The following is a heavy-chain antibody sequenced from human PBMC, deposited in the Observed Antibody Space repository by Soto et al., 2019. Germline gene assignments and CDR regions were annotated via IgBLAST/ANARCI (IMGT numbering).Heavy chain of an antibody. D-gene: IGHD2-15*01. CDR1: GFTFSSYG. V-gene: IGHV3-30*18. Sequence: QVQLVESGGGVVQPEMSLRLSCAASGFTFSSYGMHWVRQAPGKGLEWVAVISYDGSNKYYADSVKGRFTISRDNSKNTLYLQMNSLRGEDTAVYYCAKDLKFYSYYYYGMDVWGQGTTVTVSS. CDR3: AKDLKFYSYYYYGMDV. J-gene: IGHJ6*02. CDR2: ISYDGSNK.